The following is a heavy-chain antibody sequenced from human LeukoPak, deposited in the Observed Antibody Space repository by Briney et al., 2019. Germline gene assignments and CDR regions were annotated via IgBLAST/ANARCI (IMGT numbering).Heavy chain of an antibody. CDR3: ARGGGYASPIGS. J-gene: IGHJ4*02. CDR2: IYHSGST. V-gene: IGHV4-59*01. D-gene: IGHD5-12*01. Sequence: KPSETLSLTCTLSGGSISTYYWSWIRQPPGKGLEWIGYIYHSGSTNYNPSLKSRVTISVDTSKNQFSLKLSSVTAADTAVYYCARGGGYASPIGSWGQGALVTVSS. CDR1: GGSISTYY.